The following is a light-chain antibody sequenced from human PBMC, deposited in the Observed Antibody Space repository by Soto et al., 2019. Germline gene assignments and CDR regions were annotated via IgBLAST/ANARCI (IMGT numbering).Light chain of an antibody. V-gene: IGKV3-15*01. CDR3: QQYNDWPRT. CDR2: GAF. J-gene: IGKJ1*01. CDR1: QSVSSY. Sequence: EIVMTQSPATLSVSPGERATLSCRASQSVSSYLAWYQQKPGQAPRLLIYGAFTRATGMPARFSGSGSGTEFTLTISSLQSEGFAVYYCQQYNDWPRTFGQGTKVEIK.